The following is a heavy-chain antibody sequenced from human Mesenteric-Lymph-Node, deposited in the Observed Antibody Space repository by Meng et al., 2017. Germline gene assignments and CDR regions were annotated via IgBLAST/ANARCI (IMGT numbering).Heavy chain of an antibody. Sequence: VPLQQWGAGLLKPSETLSLTCAVYGGSFSGYYWSWIRQPPGKGLEWIGEINHSGSTNYNPSLKSRVTISVDTSKNQFSLKLSSVTAADTAVYYCARKVATNLDLWGRGTLVTVSS. J-gene: IGHJ2*01. CDR1: GGSFSGYY. CDR3: ARKVATNLDL. D-gene: IGHD5-12*01. CDR2: INHSGST. V-gene: IGHV4-34*01.